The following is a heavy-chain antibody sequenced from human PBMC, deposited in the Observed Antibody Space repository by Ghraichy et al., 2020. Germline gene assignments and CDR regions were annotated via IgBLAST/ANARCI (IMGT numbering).Heavy chain of an antibody. CDR2: IYYRGTT. J-gene: IGHJ4*02. V-gene: IGHV4-39*01. CDR1: GGSISSGSYY. Sequence: SETLSLTCTVSGGSISSGSYYWGWIRQPPGKGLEWIGNIYYRGTTYYNPSLKSRVTISVDTSENQFSLKLSSVTAADPAVYYCARPSGHFYHYFDYWGQGILVTVSS. D-gene: IGHD3-22*01. CDR3: ARPSGHFYHYFDY.